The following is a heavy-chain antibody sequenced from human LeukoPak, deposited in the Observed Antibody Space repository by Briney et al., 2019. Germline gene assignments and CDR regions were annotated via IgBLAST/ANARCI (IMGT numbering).Heavy chain of an antibody. J-gene: IGHJ4*02. CDR2: IYYSGST. D-gene: IGHD3-22*01. CDR3: AREDDSSGSLAY. CDR1: GGSISSGDYY. Sequence: PSQTLSLTCTVSGGSISSGDYYWSWIRQPPGTGLEWIGYIYYSGSTYYNPSLKSRVTISVDTSKNQFSLKLSSVTAADTAVYYCAREDDSSGSLAYWGQGTLVTVSS. V-gene: IGHV4-30-4*01.